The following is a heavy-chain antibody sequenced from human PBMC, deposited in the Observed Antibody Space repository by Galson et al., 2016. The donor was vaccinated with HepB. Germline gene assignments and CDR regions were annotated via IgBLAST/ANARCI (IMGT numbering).Heavy chain of an antibody. CDR1: GGSFRNYA. Sequence: SVKVSCKASGGSFRNYALSWVRQAPGQGLEWVGGIIPMFGRTFYAQKFQDRVTITADESLTSGYMELSSLRSEDTAVYYCSGESLYSSGRIDAFDIWGQGTVVTVSS. D-gene: IGHD6-19*01. CDR2: IIPMFGRT. CDR3: SGESLYSSGRIDAFDI. V-gene: IGHV1-69*13. J-gene: IGHJ3*02.